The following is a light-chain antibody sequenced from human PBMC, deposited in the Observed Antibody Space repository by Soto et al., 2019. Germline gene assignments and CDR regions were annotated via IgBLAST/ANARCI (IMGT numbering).Light chain of an antibody. V-gene: IGKV4-1*01. CDR3: QQYYNDFFA. J-gene: IGKJ2*01. CDR2: WAS. Sequence: DTVMTQSPDSLAMSLGERATINCKSSQSLLYSSNNKTYLAWYQHKPGQSPKMHIFWASARESGVPDRFSGSGSETDYTLTISRLQAEDAAVYYCQQYYNDFFAFGSGTRLEIK. CDR1: QSLLYSSNNKTY.